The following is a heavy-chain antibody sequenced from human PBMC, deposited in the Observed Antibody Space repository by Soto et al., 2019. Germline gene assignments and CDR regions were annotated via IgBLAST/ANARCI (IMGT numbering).Heavy chain of an antibody. CDR3: AKDFINIVVVKAAIGYYYYGMDV. D-gene: IGHD2-2*01. V-gene: IGHV3-30*18. J-gene: IGHJ6*02. Sequence: XESLRLSCAASGFTFSSYGRHGVRQAPGKGLEWVAVISYDGSNKYYADSVKGRFTISRDNSKNTLYLQMNSLRAEDTAVYYCAKDFINIVVVKAAIGYYYYGMDVWGQGTTVTVSS. CDR1: GFTFSSYG. CDR2: ISYDGSNK.